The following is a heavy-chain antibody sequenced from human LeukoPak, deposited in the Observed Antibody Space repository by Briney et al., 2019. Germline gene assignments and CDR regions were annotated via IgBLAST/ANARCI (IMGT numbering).Heavy chain of an antibody. CDR2: LFCSGST. J-gene: IGHJ4*02. CDR3: ATVAVIRGVTYFDY. D-gene: IGHD3-10*01. V-gene: IGHV4-59*01. Sequence: KSSETLSLTCTVSGGSISSYYWSWIRQPPGKGLEWIAYLFCSGSTDYNPSLESRVTISVDTSKNQFSLKLRSVTAAETAVYYCATVAVIRGVTYFDYWGQGTLVTVSS. CDR1: GGSISSYY.